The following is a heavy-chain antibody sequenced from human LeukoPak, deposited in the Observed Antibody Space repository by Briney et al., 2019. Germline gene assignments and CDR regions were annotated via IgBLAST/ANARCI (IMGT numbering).Heavy chain of an antibody. CDR2: IYHSGST. D-gene: IGHD3-10*01. CDR1: GYSISSGYY. Sequence: SETLSLTRTVSGYSISSGYYWGWIRQPPGKGLEWIGSIYHSGSTYYNPSLKSRVTISVDTFRNQFSLKLTSVTAADTAIYYCAKSDYYGASDYWGQGTLVTVSS. J-gene: IGHJ4*02. CDR3: AKSDYYGASDY. V-gene: IGHV4-38-2*02.